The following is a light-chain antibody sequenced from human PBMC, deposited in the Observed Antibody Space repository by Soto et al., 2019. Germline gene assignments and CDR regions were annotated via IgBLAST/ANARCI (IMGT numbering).Light chain of an antibody. CDR1: QGISNY. V-gene: IGKV1-27*01. J-gene: IGKJ3*01. CDR3: QKYNSVPLT. CDR2: AAS. Sequence: DIQMTQSPSSLSASVGDRVTITCRASQGISNYLAWYQQKPGKVPKLLIYAASTLQSGVPSRFSASGSGTYFTLTISSLQPEDVATYYCQKYNSVPLTVAPGTKVEIK.